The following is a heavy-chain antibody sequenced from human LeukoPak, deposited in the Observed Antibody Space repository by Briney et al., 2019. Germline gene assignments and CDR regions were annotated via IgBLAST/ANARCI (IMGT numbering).Heavy chain of an antibody. CDR1: GFTFSDHY. J-gene: IGHJ4*02. Sequence: PGGSLRLSCAASGFTFSDHYIDWVRQAPGQGLEWVGRTRNKANNYSTDYAASVKGRFTISRDDSKNSLYLQMNSLKTEDTAVYYCARVRSGSLDYWGQGTLVTVSS. V-gene: IGHV3-72*01. D-gene: IGHD1-26*01. CDR2: TRNKANNYST. CDR3: ARVRSGSLDY.